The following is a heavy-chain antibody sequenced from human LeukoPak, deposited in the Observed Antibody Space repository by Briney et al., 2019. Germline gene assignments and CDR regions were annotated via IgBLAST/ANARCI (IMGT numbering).Heavy chain of an antibody. Sequence: ASVKVSCMASGGTFSSYAISWVRQAPGQGLEWMGWINPNSGGTNYAQKFQGRVTMTRDTSISTAYMELSRLRSDDTAVYYCARTQWLETPYYYYFYMDVWGKGTTVTVSS. CDR1: GGTFSSYA. CDR2: INPNSGGT. V-gene: IGHV1-2*02. CDR3: ARTQWLETPYYYYFYMDV. J-gene: IGHJ6*03. D-gene: IGHD6-19*01.